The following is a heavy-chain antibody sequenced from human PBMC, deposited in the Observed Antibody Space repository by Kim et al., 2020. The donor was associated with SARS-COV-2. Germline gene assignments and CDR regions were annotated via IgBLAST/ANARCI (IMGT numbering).Heavy chain of an antibody. D-gene: IGHD2-15*01. CDR3: AKASSGYCSGGSCYPDY. V-gene: IGHV3-30*02. J-gene: IGHJ4*02. Sequence: VKGRFTISRDNSKNTLYLQMNSLRAEDTAVYYCAKASSGYCSGGSCYPDYWGQGTLVTVSS.